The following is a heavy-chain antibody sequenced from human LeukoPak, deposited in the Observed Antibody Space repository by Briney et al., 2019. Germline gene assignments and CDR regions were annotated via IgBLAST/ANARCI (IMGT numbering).Heavy chain of an antibody. D-gene: IGHD6-19*01. CDR2: ISSSSTYI. Sequence: GGSLRLSCAASGFTFRTYSMTWFRQAPGKGLEWVSSISSSSTYIYYTDSVKGRFTISRDDAKNSLYLQMNSLRADDTAIYYCARDKSYSAVAGTSPLYWGQGTLVTVSS. CDR1: GFTFRTYS. V-gene: IGHV3-21*01. CDR3: ARDKSYSAVAGTSPLY. J-gene: IGHJ4*02.